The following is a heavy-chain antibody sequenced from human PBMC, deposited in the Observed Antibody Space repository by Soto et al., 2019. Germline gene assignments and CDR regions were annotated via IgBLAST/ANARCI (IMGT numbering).Heavy chain of an antibody. Sequence: ASVKVSCKASGYTFTSYGISWVRQAPGQGLEWMGWISAYNGNTNYAQKLQGRVTMTTDTSTSTAYMELRSLRSDDTAVYYCARWHSGYDGLYYFDYWGQGTLVTVSS. CDR3: ARWHSGYDGLYYFDY. J-gene: IGHJ4*02. V-gene: IGHV1-18*01. CDR1: GYTFTSYG. CDR2: ISAYNGNT. D-gene: IGHD5-12*01.